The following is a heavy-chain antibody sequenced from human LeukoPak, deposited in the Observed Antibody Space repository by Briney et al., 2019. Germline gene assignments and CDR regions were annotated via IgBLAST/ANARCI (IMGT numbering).Heavy chain of an antibody. D-gene: IGHD4-17*01. CDR1: GGSFSGYY. CDR2: INHSGST. Sequence: SETLSLTCAVYGGSFSGYYWSWIRQPPGKGLEWIGEINHSGSTNYNPSLKSRVTISVDTSKNQFSLKLSSATAADTAVYYCAREHPVTTYYYYYYGMDVWGQGTTVTVSS. J-gene: IGHJ6*02. V-gene: IGHV4-34*01. CDR3: AREHPVTTYYYYYYGMDV.